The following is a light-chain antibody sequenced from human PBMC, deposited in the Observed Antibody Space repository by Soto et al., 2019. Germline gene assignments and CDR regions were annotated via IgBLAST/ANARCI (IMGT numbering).Light chain of an antibody. J-gene: IGLJ1*01. CDR1: SSNIGNNY. CDR3: AAWDDSLSGGV. Sequence: QSVLTQPPSVSAAPGQKVTISCSGSSSNIGNNYVSWYQQLPGTAPKLLIYDNNKRPSGVPDRFSGSKSGTSASLAISGLRSEDEADYYCAAWDDSLSGGVFGTGTKVTVL. CDR2: DNN. V-gene: IGLV1-47*01.